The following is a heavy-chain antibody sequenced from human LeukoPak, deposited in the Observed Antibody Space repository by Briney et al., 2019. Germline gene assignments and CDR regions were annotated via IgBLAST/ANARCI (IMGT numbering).Heavy chain of an antibody. CDR2: IIPIFGTA. CDR3: ARGWDYDSGGRPTAYVY. V-gene: IGHV1-69*13. Sequence: ASVKVSCKASGGTFSNYAINWVRQAPGQGLEWMGGIIPIFGTANYAQKFQGRVTTTADESTSTVYMELNSLKSEDTAVYYCARGWDYDSGGRPTAYVYWGQGTLVTVSS. D-gene: IGHD3-22*01. CDR1: GGTFSNYA. J-gene: IGHJ4*02.